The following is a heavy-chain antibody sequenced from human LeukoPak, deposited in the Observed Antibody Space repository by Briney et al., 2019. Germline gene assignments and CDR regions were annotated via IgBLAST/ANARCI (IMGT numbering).Heavy chain of an antibody. V-gene: IGHV3-23*01. CDR1: GFTFSSYA. CDR3: AKDRPVVPAVLGAAFDI. CDR2: ISGSGGST. J-gene: IGHJ3*02. Sequence: GGSLRLSCAASGFTFSSYAMSWVRQAPGKGLEWVSAISGSGGSTYYADSVKGRFTISRDNSKNTLYLQMNSLRAEDTAVYYCAKDRPVVPAVLGAAFDIWGQGTMVTVSS. D-gene: IGHD2-2*01.